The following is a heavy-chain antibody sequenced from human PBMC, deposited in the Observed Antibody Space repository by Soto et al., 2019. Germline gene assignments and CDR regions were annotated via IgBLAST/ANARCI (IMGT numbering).Heavy chain of an antibody. V-gene: IGHV3-21*06. Sequence: GGSLRLSCAASGFAFTRYIMNWVRQAPGKGLEWVSSISSTTNYIYYGDSMKGRFTISRDNAKNSLYLEMNSLRAEDTAVYYCARESEDLTSNFDYWGQGTMMTV. CDR3: ARESEDLTSNFDY. J-gene: IGHJ4*02. CDR2: ISSTTNYI. CDR1: GFAFTRYI.